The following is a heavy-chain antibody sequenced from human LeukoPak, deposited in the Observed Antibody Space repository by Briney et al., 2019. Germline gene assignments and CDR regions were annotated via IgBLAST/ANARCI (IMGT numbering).Heavy chain of an antibody. D-gene: IGHD6-6*01. CDR2: IDRSSTYI. V-gene: IGHV3-21*01. Sequence: PGGSLRLSCAASGFTFSTYTMTWVRQAPGKGLEWVSSIDRSSTYISYADSVKGRFTISRDNARNSLYLQMNSLRAEDTAVYYCARDGGEQLVGPFDYWGQGTLVTVSS. CDR3: ARDGGEQLVGPFDY. J-gene: IGHJ4*02. CDR1: GFTFSTYT.